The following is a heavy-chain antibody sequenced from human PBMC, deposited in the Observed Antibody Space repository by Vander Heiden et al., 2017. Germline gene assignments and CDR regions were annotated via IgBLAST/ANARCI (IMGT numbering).Heavy chain of an antibody. CDR1: GYTFSNFG. J-gene: IGHJ4*02. V-gene: IGHV1-18*01. CDR3: ARDPAYSSGFLDH. Sequence: QVQLVQSGGEVKKPGASVKVSCKAAGYTFSNFGITWVRQAPGQGLEWMGWINVNNGDTKYLQTFQGRVTLTTDTSTNTAYLELRSLRSDDTALYYCARDPAYSSGFLDHWGQGTLLTVS. D-gene: IGHD6-19*01. CDR2: INVNNGDT.